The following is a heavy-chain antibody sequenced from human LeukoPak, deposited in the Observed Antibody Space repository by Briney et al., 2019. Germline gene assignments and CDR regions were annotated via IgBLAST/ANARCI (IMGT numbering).Heavy chain of an antibody. V-gene: IGHV3-53*04. D-gene: IGHD1-1*01. J-gene: IGHJ6*02. CDR2: IYSGGST. Sequence: GGSLRLSCAASGFTVSSNDMSWVRQAPGKGLEWVSVIYSGGSTYYADSVKGRFTISRHNSKNTLYLQMNSLRAEDTAVYYCARVLVAQLKNYYYGMDVWGQGTTVTVSS. CDR3: ARVLVAQLKNYYYGMDV. CDR1: GFTVSSND.